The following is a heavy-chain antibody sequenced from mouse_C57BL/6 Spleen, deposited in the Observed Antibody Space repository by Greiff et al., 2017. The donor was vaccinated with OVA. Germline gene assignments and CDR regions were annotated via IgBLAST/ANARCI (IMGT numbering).Heavy chain of an antibody. D-gene: IGHD1-1*01. CDR2: IYPGSGST. V-gene: IGHV1-55*01. J-gene: IGHJ1*03. Sequence: QVQLQQSGAELVKPGASVKMSCKASGYTFTSYWITWVKQRPGQGLEWIGDIYPGSGSTNYNEKFKSKATLTVDTSSSTAYMQLSSLTSEDSAVYYFASTAFYYGSSHWYFDVWGTGTTVTVSS. CDR1: GYTFTSYW. CDR3: ASTAFYYGSSHWYFDV.